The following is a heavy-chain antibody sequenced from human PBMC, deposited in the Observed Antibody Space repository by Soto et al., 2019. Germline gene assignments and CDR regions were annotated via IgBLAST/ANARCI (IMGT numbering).Heavy chain of an antibody. V-gene: IGHV3-30*18. CDR1: GFTFSSYG. CDR3: AKCPVGYSGYDSYYFDY. D-gene: IGHD5-12*01. Sequence: QVQLVESGGGVVQPGRSLRLSCAASGFTFSSYGMHWVRQAPGKGLEWVAVISYDGSNKYYADSVKGRFTISRDNSKNTLYLQMNSLRAEDTAVYYCAKCPVGYSGYDSYYFDYWGQGTLVTVSS. CDR2: ISYDGSNK. J-gene: IGHJ4*02.